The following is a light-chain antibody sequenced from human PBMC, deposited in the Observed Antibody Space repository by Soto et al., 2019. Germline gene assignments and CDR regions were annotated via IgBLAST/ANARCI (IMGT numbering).Light chain of an antibody. V-gene: IGLV2-14*01. CDR1: SSDVGGYNY. J-gene: IGLJ1*01. CDR2: DVS. Sequence: QSVLTQPASVSGSPGQSITISCTGTSSDVGGYNYVSWYQQHPGKAPKLMIYDVSNRPSGVSNRFSGSKSGNTASLTISWLQSEDVADYYCSSYTSSSTLVFGTGTXVTVL. CDR3: SSYTSSSTLV.